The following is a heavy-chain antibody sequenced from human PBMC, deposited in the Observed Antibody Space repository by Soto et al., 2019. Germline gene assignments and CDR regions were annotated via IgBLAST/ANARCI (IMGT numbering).Heavy chain of an antibody. Sequence: GESLKISCKGSGYTFTNYWISWVRQMPGKGLEWMGRIDASDYFTKYSPSFQGQVTISADKSTSTSYLQWSSLKASDTAMYYCARLGYESSGSYYTPDYWGQGTLVTVSS. J-gene: IGHJ4*02. V-gene: IGHV5-10-1*04. CDR1: GYTFTNYW. CDR2: IDASDYFT. D-gene: IGHD3-22*01. CDR3: ARLGYESSGSYYTPDY.